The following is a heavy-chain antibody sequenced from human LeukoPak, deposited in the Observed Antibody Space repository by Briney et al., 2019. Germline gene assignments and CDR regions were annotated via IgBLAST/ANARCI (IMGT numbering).Heavy chain of an antibody. CDR3: ARRDSSGWYCLDY. Sequence: PGGSLRLSCAASAFTFSSYAMNWVRQAPGEGLEWVSTISGSCGSTYYADSVRGRFTISRDNSENTLYLQMNSLRAEDTAVYYCARRDSSGWYCLDYWGQGTLVTVSS. D-gene: IGHD6-19*01. J-gene: IGHJ4*02. CDR2: ISGSCGST. V-gene: IGHV3-23*01. CDR1: AFTFSSYA.